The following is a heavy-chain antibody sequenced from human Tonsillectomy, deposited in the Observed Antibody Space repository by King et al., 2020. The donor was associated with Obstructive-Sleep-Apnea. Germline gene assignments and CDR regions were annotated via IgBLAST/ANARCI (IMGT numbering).Heavy chain of an antibody. CDR1: VCTFSSYA. V-gene: IGHV1-69*10. D-gene: IGHD3-22*01. CDR2: IIPIHGIA. Sequence: QLVQSGAEVKKPGSSVKVSCKASVCTFSSYAISWVRQAPGQGLEWMGGIIPIHGIANYAQKFQGRVTITADKSTSTASMELSSLRSEDTAVYYCARNLKYYYDGSGPDAFDIWGHGTLVTVSS. J-gene: IGHJ3*02. CDR3: ARNLKYYYDGSGPDAFDI.